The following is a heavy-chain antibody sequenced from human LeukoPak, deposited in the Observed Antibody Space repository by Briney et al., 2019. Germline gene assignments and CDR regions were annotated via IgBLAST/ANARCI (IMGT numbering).Heavy chain of an antibody. CDR1: GGSFSGYY. D-gene: IGHD6-19*01. Sequence: SETLSLTCAVYGGSFSGYYWSWIRQPPGKGLEWIGEINHSGSTNYNPSLKGRVTISVDTSKNQFSLKLSSVTAADTAVYYCARTYSSGQIGYYFDYWGQGTLVTVSS. V-gene: IGHV4-34*01. CDR2: INHSGST. J-gene: IGHJ4*02. CDR3: ARTYSSGQIGYYFDY.